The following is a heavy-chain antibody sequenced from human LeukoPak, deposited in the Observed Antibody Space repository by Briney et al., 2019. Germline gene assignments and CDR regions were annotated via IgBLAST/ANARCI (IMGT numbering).Heavy chain of an antibody. CDR3: ARETKRVGYCSGGSCQN. CDR2: IYYSGST. J-gene: IGHJ4*02. Sequence: SETLCLTCTVSGGSISSGGYYWSWIRQHPGQGLEWIGYIYYSGSTYYNPSLKSRVTISVDTSKNQFSLKLSSVTAADTAVYYCARETKRVGYCSGGSCQNWGQGTLVTVSS. D-gene: IGHD2-15*01. V-gene: IGHV4-31*03. CDR1: GGSISSGGYY.